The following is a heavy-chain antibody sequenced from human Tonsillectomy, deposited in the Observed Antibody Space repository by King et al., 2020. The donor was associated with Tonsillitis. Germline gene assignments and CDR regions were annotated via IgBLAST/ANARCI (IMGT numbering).Heavy chain of an antibody. J-gene: IGHJ4*02. CDR3: ARYVSGSFDF. Sequence: QLQESGPGVVKPSETLSLTCTVSGGSISSSDQYWAWIRQPPGKGLEWIGYMYSSGTIFYNPSLKRRITISGGTSENRFSLKLSSVTAADTAVYFCARYVSGSFDFWGQGALVTVSS. CDR1: GGSISSSDQY. D-gene: IGHD1-26*01. V-gene: IGHV4-39*01. CDR2: MYSSGTI.